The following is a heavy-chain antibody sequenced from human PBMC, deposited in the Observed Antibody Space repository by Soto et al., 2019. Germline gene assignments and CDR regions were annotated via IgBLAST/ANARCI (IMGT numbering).Heavy chain of an antibody. Sequence: EVQLLASGGGLVQPGGSLRLSCAASGFTFSSYAMSWVRQAPGKGLEWVSAISGSGGSTYYADSVKGRFTISRDNSKNTIYLQMNRLRAEDKAVYYCAKDWGWGVCSGGSGFSVHDYGDYGSDYWGQGTLVTVSS. V-gene: IGHV3-23*01. CDR3: AKDWGWGVCSGGSGFSVHDYGDYGSDY. D-gene: IGHD2-15*01. J-gene: IGHJ4*02. CDR2: ISGSGGST. CDR1: GFTFSSYA.